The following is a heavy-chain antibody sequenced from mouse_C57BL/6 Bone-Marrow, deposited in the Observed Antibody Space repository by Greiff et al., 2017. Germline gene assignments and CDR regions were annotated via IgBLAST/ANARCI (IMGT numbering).Heavy chain of an antibody. V-gene: IGHV7-1*01. CDR3: ARGGYYFYWYFDV. Sequence: EVQGVESGGGLVQSGRSLRLSCATSGFTFSDFYMEWVRQAPGKGLEWIAASRNKANDYTTEYSASVKGRFIVSRDTSQSILYLQMNALRAEDTAIYYCARGGYYFYWYFDVWGTGTTVTVSS. J-gene: IGHJ1*03. CDR1: GFTFSDFY. D-gene: IGHD2-3*01. CDR2: SRNKANDYTT.